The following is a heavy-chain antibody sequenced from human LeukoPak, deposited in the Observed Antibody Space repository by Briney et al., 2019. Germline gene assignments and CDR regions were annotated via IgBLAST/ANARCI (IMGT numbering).Heavy chain of an antibody. CDR2: IWSDGINK. D-gene: IGHD3-3*01. V-gene: IGHV3-33*01. CDR3: ARARSGYYTFDF. Sequence: GGSLRLSCAASGFSFSSYGMHWVRQAPGKGLEWVALIWSDGINKYYADSVKGRFTISRDNSKNTLYVQMNSLRAEDTAVYYCARARSGYYTFDFWGQGTLVTVSS. CDR1: GFSFSSYG. J-gene: IGHJ4*02.